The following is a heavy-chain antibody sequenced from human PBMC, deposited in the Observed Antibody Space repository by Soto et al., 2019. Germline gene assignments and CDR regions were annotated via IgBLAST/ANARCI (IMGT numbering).Heavy chain of an antibody. V-gene: IGHV3-23*01. CDR1: GFTFSSYA. CDR2: ISGSGGST. Sequence: GGSLRLSCAASGFTFSSYAMSWVRQAPGKGLEWVSAISGSGGSTYYADSVKGRFTISRDNSKNTLYLQMNSLRAEDTAVYYCAAPTLYDYVWGSYNYWGQGTLVTVSS. CDR3: AAPTLYDYVWGSYNY. D-gene: IGHD3-16*01. J-gene: IGHJ4*02.